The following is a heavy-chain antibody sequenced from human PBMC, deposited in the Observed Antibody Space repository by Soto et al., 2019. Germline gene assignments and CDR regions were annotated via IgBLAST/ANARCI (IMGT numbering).Heavy chain of an antibody. V-gene: IGHV2-5*02. D-gene: IGHD6-6*01. CDR3: ARSKYSISSFDY. Sequence: SVPPLVNPTQTLTLTCTFSGFSLSTDDVGVGWIRQPPGKALYWLAVIYWDDDKRYSPSLKSRLTISKDTSKNQVLLTMTNMDPVDTATYFCARSKYSISSFDYWGQGALVTVSS. J-gene: IGHJ4*02. CDR2: IYWDDDK. CDR1: GFSLSTDDVG.